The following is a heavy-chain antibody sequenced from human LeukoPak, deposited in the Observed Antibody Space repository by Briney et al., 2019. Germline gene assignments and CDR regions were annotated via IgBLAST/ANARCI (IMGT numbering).Heavy chain of an antibody. Sequence: ASVKVSCKASGGTFSSYAISWVRQAPGQGLELMGGIIPIFGTANYAQKFQGRVTITADESTSTAYMELSRLRSEDTAVYYCARVRCSSTSCYERGFDYWGQGTLVTVSS. D-gene: IGHD2-2*01. CDR2: IIPIFGTA. V-gene: IGHV1-69*13. CDR3: ARVRCSSTSCYERGFDY. CDR1: GGTFSSYA. J-gene: IGHJ4*02.